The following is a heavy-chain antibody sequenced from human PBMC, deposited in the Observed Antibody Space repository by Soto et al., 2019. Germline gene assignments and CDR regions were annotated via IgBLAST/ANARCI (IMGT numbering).Heavy chain of an antibody. V-gene: IGHV1-69*13. CDR3: AGWEVRACSGGSCYAFDI. CDR2: IIPIFGTA. J-gene: IGHJ3*02. Sequence: SVNVSFKASGGTFSSYSISWVRPAPGQGLELMGGIIPIFGTANYAQKFQGRVTITADESTSTAYMELSSLRSEDTAVYYCAGWEVRACSGGSCYAFDIWGQGTMVTVSS. D-gene: IGHD2-15*01. CDR1: GGTFSSYS.